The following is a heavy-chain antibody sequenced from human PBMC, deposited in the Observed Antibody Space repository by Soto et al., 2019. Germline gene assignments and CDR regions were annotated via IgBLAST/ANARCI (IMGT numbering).Heavy chain of an antibody. CDR3: ARRVFP. D-gene: IGHD3-3*01. J-gene: IGHJ5*02. Sequence: PSETLSLTCTVSGGCLSGYYWSWIRQPPGKGLEWIGYIYYSGRTNYNPSLKSRVTMSVDTSKNQVSLKLSSVTAADTAVYYCARRVFPWGQGTLVTVSS. V-gene: IGHV4-59*01. CDR1: GGCLSGYY. CDR2: IYYSGRT.